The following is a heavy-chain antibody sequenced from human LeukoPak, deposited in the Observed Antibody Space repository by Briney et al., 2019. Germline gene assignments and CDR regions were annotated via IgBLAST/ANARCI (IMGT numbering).Heavy chain of an antibody. V-gene: IGHV3-48*01. CDR1: GFTFSNYN. J-gene: IGHJ4*02. CDR2: ISSGSSTI. CDR3: ARLGDSGWSFDC. Sequence: GGSLRLSCAASGFTFSNYNMNWVRQAPGKGLEGVSYISSGSSTIYYADSVKGRFTISRDNAKNSLYLQMNSLRAEDTAVYYCARLGDSGWSFDCRGQGTLVTVSS. D-gene: IGHD6-19*01.